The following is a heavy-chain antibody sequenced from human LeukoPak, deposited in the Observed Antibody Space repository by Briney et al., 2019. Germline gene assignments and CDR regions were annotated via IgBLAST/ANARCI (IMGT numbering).Heavy chain of an antibody. CDR2: IWYDGSNK. Sequence: GGSLRLSCAASGFTFSTYGMHWVRQAPGKGLEWVALIWYDGSNKYYAASGMGRFSISRDNSKNTLYLQMNSLRAEDTAVYYCARDQGCSSTNCYSLFFYYWGQGPLV. J-gene: IGHJ4*02. CDR1: GFTFSTYG. V-gene: IGHV3-33*01. CDR3: ARDQGCSSTNCYSLFFYY. D-gene: IGHD2-2*01.